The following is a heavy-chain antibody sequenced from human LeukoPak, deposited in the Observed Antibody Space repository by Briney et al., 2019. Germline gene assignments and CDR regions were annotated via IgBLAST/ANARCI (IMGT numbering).Heavy chain of an antibody. CDR2: ISAYNGNT. Sequence: ASVKVSCKASGYTFTSYGISWVRQAPGQGLEWMGWISAYNGNTNYAQKLQGRVTMTTDTSTSTAYMELRSLRSDDTAVYYCASSRPTSSQYSGYDWGVDWFDPWGQGTLVTVSS. CDR3: ASSRPTSSQYSGYDWGVDWFDP. CDR1: GYTFTSYG. J-gene: IGHJ5*02. D-gene: IGHD5-12*01. V-gene: IGHV1-18*01.